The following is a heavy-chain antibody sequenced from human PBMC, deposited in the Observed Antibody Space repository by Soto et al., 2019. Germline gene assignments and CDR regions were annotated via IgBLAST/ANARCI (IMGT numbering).Heavy chain of an antibody. CDR3: ARDLYINWYYPLDS. J-gene: IGHJ4*02. D-gene: IGHD1-7*01. V-gene: IGHV1-69*13. CDR1: GGTFRNYA. Sequence: ASVKVSCKASGGTFRNYAFSWVRQAPGQGLEWMGGIIPIFGKANYEQRFQGRLTITADESTSTAYMELNSLRSGDTAVYFCARDLYINWYYPLDSWGQGTLVTVSS. CDR2: IIPIFGKA.